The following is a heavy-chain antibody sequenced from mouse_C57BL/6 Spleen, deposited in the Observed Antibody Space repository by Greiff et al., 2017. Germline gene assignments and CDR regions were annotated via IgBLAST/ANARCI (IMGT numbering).Heavy chain of an antibody. CDR1: GYTFTSYW. J-gene: IGHJ4*01. CDR2: IYPGSGST. D-gene: IGHD1-1*01. CDR3: ARNYYGSSDGAMDY. Sequence: QVQLQQPGAELVKPGASVKMSCKASGYTFTSYWITWVKQRPGQGLEWIGDIYPGSGSTNYNEKFKSKATLTVDTSSSTAYMQLSSLTSEDSAVYYCARNYYGSSDGAMDYWGQGTSVTVSS. V-gene: IGHV1-55*01.